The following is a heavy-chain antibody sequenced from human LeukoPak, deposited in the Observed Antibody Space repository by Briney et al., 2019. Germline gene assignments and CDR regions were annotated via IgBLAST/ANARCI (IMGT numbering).Heavy chain of an antibody. Sequence: EGSLRLSCAASGFTFSSYWMSWVRQAPGKGLEWVANIKQDGSEKYYVDSVKGRFTISRDNAKNSLYLQMNSLRAEDTAVYYCARGGYDSSGYYYELDYFDYWGQGTLVTVSS. D-gene: IGHD3-22*01. V-gene: IGHV3-7*01. CDR2: IKQDGSEK. J-gene: IGHJ4*02. CDR3: ARGGYDSSGYYYELDYFDY. CDR1: GFTFSSYW.